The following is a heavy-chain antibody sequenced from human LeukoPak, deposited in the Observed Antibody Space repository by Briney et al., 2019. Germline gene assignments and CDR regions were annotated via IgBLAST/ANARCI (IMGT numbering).Heavy chain of an antibody. CDR1: GFTFSSYS. Sequence: PGGSLRLSCAASGFTFSSYSMHWVRQAPGKGLEWVAVISYDRSNKYYADSVKGRFTISRDNSKSTLYLQMNSLRAEDTAVYYCAKPLNYCDSSGYFGYWGQGNLVTVSS. J-gene: IGHJ4*02. CDR3: AKPLNYCDSSGYFGY. D-gene: IGHD3-22*01. V-gene: IGHV3-30*01. CDR2: ISYDRSNK.